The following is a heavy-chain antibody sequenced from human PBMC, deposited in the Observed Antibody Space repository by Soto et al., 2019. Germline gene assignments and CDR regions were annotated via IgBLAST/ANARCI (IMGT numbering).Heavy chain of an antibody. CDR3: ARCTYCSGGSWEDYYYYGMDV. CDR1: GYTFTSYG. D-gene: IGHD2-15*01. CDR2: ISAYNGNT. Sequence: ASVKVSCKASGYTFTSYGISWVRQAHGQGLEWMGWISAYNGNTNYAQKLQGRVTMTTDTSTSTAYMELRSLRSDDTAVYYCARCTYCSGGSWEDYYYYGMDVWGQGTTVTVSS. V-gene: IGHV1-18*01. J-gene: IGHJ6*02.